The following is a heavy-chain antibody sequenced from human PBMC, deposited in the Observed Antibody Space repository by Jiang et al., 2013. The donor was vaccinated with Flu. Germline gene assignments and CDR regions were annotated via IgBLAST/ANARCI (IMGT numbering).Heavy chain of an antibody. D-gene: IGHD2-21*02. V-gene: IGHV3-23*01. J-gene: IGHJ4*02. CDR1: GFTFSSYA. Sequence: RLSCAASGFTFSSYAMTWVRQAPGKGLEWVSAISGRAAISYYADSVKGRFTISRDNSKNTLYLQMNSLRPEDTAVYYCATRAAGCGGDCPTDYWGQGTLVTVSS. CDR2: ISGRAAIS. CDR3: ATRAAGCGGDCPTDY.